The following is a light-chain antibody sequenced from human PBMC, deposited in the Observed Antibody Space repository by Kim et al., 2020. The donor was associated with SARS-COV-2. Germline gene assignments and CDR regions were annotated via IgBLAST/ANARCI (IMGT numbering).Light chain of an antibody. CDR3: ATWDDNPDGPV. CDR2: LNR. J-gene: IGLJ2*01. Sequence: RVTITCSRSNSNNGSNTINWYEQVPGTAPKHLIYLNRQRPSGVPDRFSGSKSGTSASLAISGLQSEDEADYYCATWDDNPDGPVFGGGTQLTVL. V-gene: IGLV1-44*01. CDR1: NSNNGSNT.